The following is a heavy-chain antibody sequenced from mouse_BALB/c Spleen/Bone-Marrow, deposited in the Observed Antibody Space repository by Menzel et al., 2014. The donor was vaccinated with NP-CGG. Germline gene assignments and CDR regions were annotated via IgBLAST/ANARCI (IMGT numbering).Heavy chain of an antibody. J-gene: IGHJ2*01. D-gene: IGHD1-1*01. V-gene: IGHV1-4*02. CDR2: INPTGGYT. Sequence: QVQLQHSAAELARPGASVKMPCKASGYTFTSNTIQWVKQRPGQGLEWIGYINPTGGYTDYNQKFKDKTTLTADKSSSTAYMQLSSLTSEDSAVYYCAREATYYAYFDYWGQGTILTVSS. CDR3: AREATYYAYFDY. CDR1: GYTFTSNT.